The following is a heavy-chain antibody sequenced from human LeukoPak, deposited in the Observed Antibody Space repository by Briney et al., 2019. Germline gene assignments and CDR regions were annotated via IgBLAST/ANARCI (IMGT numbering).Heavy chain of an antibody. J-gene: IGHJ4*01. Sequence: SETLSLTCAVYGRSLSGYYWSWIRQPPGKGLEWIGEINHSGSTNYNPSLKSRVTISVDTSKNQFSLKLSSVTAADTALYYCARGEVVTAYYFDYWGHGTLVTVSS. CDR3: ARGEVVTAYYFDY. CDR2: INHSGST. V-gene: IGHV4-34*01. D-gene: IGHD2-21*02. CDR1: GRSLSGYY.